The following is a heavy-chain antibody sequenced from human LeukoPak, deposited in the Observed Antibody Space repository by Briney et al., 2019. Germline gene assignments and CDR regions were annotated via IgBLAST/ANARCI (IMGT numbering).Heavy chain of an antibody. Sequence: KPGGSLRLSCAASGFTFSDYYMSWIRQAPGKGLEWVSYISSSGSTIYYADSVKGRFTISRDNAKNAVYLQMNSLRHEDTALYFCARAHTWIQLWSGDWGQGTRVTVSS. D-gene: IGHD5-18*01. V-gene: IGHV3-11*04. CDR2: ISSSGSTI. CDR3: ARAHTWIQLWSGD. CDR1: GFTFSDYY. J-gene: IGHJ4*02.